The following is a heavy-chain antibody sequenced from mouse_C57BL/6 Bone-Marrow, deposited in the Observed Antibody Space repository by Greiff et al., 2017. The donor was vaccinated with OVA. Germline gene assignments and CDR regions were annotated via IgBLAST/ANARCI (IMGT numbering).Heavy chain of an antibody. J-gene: IGHJ4*01. V-gene: IGHV5-15*01. D-gene: IGHD1-1*01. CDR1: GFTFSDYG. CDR3: ARHGTTVVAPYYAMDY. Sequence: EVKLMESGGGLVQPGGSLKLSCAASGFTFSDYGMAWVRQAPRKGPEWVAFISNLAYSIYYADTVTGRFTISRENAKNTLYLEMSSLRSEDTAMYYCARHGTTVVAPYYAMDYWGQGTSVTVSS. CDR2: ISNLAYSI.